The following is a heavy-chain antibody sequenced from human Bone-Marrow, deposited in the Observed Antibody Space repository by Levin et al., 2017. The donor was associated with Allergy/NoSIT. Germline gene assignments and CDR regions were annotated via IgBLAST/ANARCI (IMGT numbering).Heavy chain of an antibody. CDR1: GFTSGSTFNNYA. D-gene: IGHD3-10*01. J-gene: IGHJ6*03. CDR3: AKDHYGTSSDYYRDV. V-gene: IGHV3-23*01. Sequence: PGGSLRLSCAASGFTSGSTFNNYAMSWVRQAPGQGLDWVSAIEGSGDSALYADSVTCRLTVSRDNSKNTLYLQINSLRAEDTAVYNCAKDHYGTSSDYYRDVLGKGTTVTVSS. CDR2: IEGSGDSA.